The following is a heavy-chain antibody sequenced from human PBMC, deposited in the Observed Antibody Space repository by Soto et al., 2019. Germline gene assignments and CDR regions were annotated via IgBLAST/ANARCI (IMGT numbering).Heavy chain of an antibody. J-gene: IGHJ5*02. CDR3: TTDDPINRS. CDR1: GFTFSNAW. CDR2: IKSKNNGGAT. V-gene: IGHV3-15*01. Sequence: TGGSLRLSCAAFGFTFSNAWMSWVRQAPGKGLEWVGRIKSKNNGGATDYAAPVKGRFTISRDDSKNTLYLQLNSLRTEDTAVYYCTTDDPINRSWGQGTLVTVSS.